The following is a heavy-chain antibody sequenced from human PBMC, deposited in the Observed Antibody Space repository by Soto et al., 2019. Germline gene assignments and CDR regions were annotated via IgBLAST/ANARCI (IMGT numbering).Heavy chain of an antibody. J-gene: IGHJ6*03. CDR2: ISYDGSNK. V-gene: IGHV3-30*18. CDR3: AKAGSGLGGDYMDV. CDR1: GFTFSSYG. Sequence: GESLRLSCAASGFTFSSYGMHWVRQAPGKGLEWVAVISYDGSNKYYADSVKGRFTISRDNSKNTLYLQMNSLRAEDTAVYYCAKAGSGLGGDYMDVWGKGTTVTVSS. D-gene: IGHD2-15*01.